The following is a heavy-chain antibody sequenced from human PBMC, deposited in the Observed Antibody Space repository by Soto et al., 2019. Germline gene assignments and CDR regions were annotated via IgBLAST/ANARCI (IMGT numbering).Heavy chain of an antibody. J-gene: IGHJ4*02. CDR2: IDPSDSYT. D-gene: IGHD3-22*01. V-gene: IGHV5-10-1*01. CDR1: GYSFTSYW. CDR3: ARLQDDSSGYYWNFDY. Sequence: GESLKISCKGSGYSFTSYWISWVRQMPGKGLGWMGRIDPSDSYTTYSPSFQGHVTISADKSISTAYLQWSSLKASDTAMYYCARLQDDSSGYYWNFDYWGQGTLVTVSS.